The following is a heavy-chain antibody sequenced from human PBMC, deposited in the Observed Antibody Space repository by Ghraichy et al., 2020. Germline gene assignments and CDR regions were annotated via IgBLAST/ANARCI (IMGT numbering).Heavy chain of an antibody. Sequence: SETLYLTCTVSGGSISSSSYYWGWIRQPPGKGLEWIGSIYYSGSTYYNPSLKSRVTISVDTSKNQFSLKLSSVTAADTAVYYCASLLGYCSSTSCYSFDYWGQGTLVTVSS. CDR3: ASLLGYCSSTSCYSFDY. J-gene: IGHJ4*02. V-gene: IGHV4-39*01. CDR2: IYYSGST. D-gene: IGHD2-2*02. CDR1: GGSISSSSYY.